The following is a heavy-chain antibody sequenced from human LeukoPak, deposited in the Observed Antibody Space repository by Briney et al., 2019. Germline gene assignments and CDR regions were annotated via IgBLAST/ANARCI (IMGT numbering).Heavy chain of an antibody. CDR1: GYTFTSYG. J-gene: IGHJ6*03. V-gene: IGHV1-18*01. CDR2: ISAYNGNT. Sequence: ASVKVSCKASGYTFTSYGISWVRQAPGQGLEWMGWISAYNGNTNYAQKLQGRVTMTTDTSTSTAYMELRSLGSDDTAVYYCARSERYYYYMDVWGKGTTVTVSS. CDR3: ARSERYYYYMDV.